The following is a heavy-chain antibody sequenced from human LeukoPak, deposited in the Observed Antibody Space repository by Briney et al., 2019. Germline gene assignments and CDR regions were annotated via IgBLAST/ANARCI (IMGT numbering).Heavy chain of an antibody. CDR3: VWKMDV. J-gene: IGHJ6*02. D-gene: IGHD1-1*01. Sequence: GGSLRLSFVVSGSTFSRYWMNWVRQAPGKGLEWVANINQDGSKKYYVESVRGRFSISRDNAKNSVYLEMNSLRAEDTAVYYCVWKMDVWGQGTTVTVSS. CDR1: GSTFSRYW. CDR2: INQDGSKK. V-gene: IGHV3-7*01.